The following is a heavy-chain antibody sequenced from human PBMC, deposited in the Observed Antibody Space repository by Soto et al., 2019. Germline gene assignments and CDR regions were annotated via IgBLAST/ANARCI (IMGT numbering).Heavy chain of an antibody. D-gene: IGHD1-7*01. J-gene: IGHJ4*01. CDR1: GYTFANYA. Sequence: QVQLVQSGAEVKAPGASVKISCKTSGYTFANYAVTWLRQAPVQGLEWVGCNTDYAQKFQGTVTMTSDSSTSTAYVEQTSQPSDDTAVYSCARGGPHRYDESWNYNFDRWGKGTLVTVSS. CDR2: NT. V-gene: IGHV1-18*04. CDR3: ARGGPHRYDESWNYNFDR.